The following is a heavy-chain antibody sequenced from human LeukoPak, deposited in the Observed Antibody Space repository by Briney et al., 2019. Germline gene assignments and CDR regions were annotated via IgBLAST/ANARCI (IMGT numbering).Heavy chain of an antibody. D-gene: IGHD3-10*01. CDR2: IIPIFGTA. J-gene: IGHJ5*02. CDR3: AREAPVLWFGELAVRTNWFDP. CDR1: GGTFSSYT. V-gene: IGHV1-69*05. Sequence: SVKVSCKASGGTFSSYTISWVRQAPGQGLEWMGGIIPIFGTANYAQKFQGRVTITTDESTSAAYMELSSLRSEDTAVYYCAREAPVLWFGELAVRTNWFDPWGQGTLVTVSS.